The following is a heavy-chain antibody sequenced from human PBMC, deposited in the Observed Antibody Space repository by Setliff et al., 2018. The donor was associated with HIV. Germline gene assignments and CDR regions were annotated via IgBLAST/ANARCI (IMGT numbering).Heavy chain of an antibody. CDR1: GGSISNYY. V-gene: IGHV4-59*01. CDR3: ARATTTPIAGMLAPPPDY. CDR2: IYYGGSP. J-gene: IGHJ4*02. Sequence: SETLSLTCTVSGGSISNYYWSWIRQPPGKELEWIGYIYYGGSPNYNPSLKSRVTISVDTSKNQFSLNLSSVTAADTAVYYCARATTTPIAGMLAPPPDYWGQGTLVTRLL. D-gene: IGHD6-13*01.